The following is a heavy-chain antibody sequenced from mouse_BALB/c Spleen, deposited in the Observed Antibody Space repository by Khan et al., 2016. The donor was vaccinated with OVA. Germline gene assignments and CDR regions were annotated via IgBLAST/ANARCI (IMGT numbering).Heavy chain of an antibody. Sequence: EVQLQQSGPELVKPGTSVKMSCKASGYRFTSYIIHWVKQRPGQGLEWIGYINPYNGATKYNEKFKGKATLTSDKSSNTAYMELSSLTSEDSAVYYCARGNWQSYYCDYWGQGTTLTVSS. CDR3: ARGNWQSYYCDY. CDR1: GYRFTSYI. CDR2: INPYNGAT. D-gene: IGHD4-1*01. J-gene: IGHJ2*01. V-gene: IGHV1S136*01.